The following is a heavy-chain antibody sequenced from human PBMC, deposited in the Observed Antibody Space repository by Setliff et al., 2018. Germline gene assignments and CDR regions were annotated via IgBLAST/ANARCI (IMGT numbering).Heavy chain of an antibody. CDR1: GGSISEYF. J-gene: IGHJ6*02. Sequence: PSETLSLTCTVSGGSISEYFWSWVRQPPGKGLEWIGYVYHNGNTNFNPSLKSRVTMSVDTSKNQFALHLKSVTAADTAVYYCARDRSAYSYGLDVWGQGTTVTVSS. CDR3: ARDRSAYSYGLDV. CDR2: VYHNGNT. V-gene: IGHV4-59*01. D-gene: IGHD2-15*01.